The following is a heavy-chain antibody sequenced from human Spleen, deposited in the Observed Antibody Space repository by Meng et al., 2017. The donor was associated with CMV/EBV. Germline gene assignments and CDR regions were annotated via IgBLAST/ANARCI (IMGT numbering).Heavy chain of an antibody. D-gene: IGHD2-15*01. CDR3: ARVVGYSGPNWFDP. J-gene: IGHJ5*02. Sequence: QHERQWSSPGLCKPSDILSLPWTVSGGSISRSSYYWGWTRQPPGKGLEWIGIIYYSGSTYYNPSLKSRVTISVDTSKNQFSLNLSSVTAADTAVYYCARVVGYSGPNWFDPWGQGTLVTVSS. CDR2: IYYSGST. CDR1: GGSISRSSYY. V-gene: IGHV4-39*07.